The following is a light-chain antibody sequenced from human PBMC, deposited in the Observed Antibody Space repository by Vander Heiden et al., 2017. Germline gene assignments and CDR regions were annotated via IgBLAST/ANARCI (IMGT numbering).Light chain of an antibody. CDR3: QQYNSYPCT. CDR1: QSISSW. V-gene: IGKV1-5*03. CDR2: KAS. Sequence: DIQTTQSPSTLSASVGDRVTITCRASQSISSWLAWYQQKPGKAPKLLIYKASSLESGVPSRFSGSGSGTEFTLTISSLQPDDFATYYCQQYNSYPCTFGQGTKLEIK. J-gene: IGKJ2*01.